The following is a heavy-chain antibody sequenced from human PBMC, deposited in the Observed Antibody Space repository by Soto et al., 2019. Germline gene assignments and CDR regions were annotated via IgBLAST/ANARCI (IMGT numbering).Heavy chain of an antibody. CDR1: GFTFSSYG. CDR3: ARDIVMDTAMVKRPPRQGPIGY. V-gene: IGHV3-33*01. Sequence: QVQLVESGGGVVQPGRSLRLSCAASGFTFSSYGMHWVRQAPGKGLEWVAVIWYDGSNKYYADSVKGRFTISRDNSKNTVYLQRNSLRAEDTAVYYCARDIVMDTAMVKRPPRQGPIGYWGQGTLVTVSS. J-gene: IGHJ4*02. D-gene: IGHD5-18*01. CDR2: IWYDGSNK.